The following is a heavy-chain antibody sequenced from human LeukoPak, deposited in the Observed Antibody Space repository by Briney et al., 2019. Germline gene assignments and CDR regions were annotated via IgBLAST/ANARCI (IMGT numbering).Heavy chain of an antibody. CDR1: GFTFSDYY. D-gene: IGHD2-15*01. Sequence: GGSLRLSCAASGFTFSDYYMSWIRQAPGEGLEWVSYISSSSSYTNYADSVKGRFTISRDNAKNSLYLQTNSLRAEDTAVYYCARTGGYCSGGSCYPNWFDPWGQGTLVTVSS. V-gene: IGHV3-11*06. CDR3: ARTGGYCSGGSCYPNWFDP. CDR2: ISSSSSYT. J-gene: IGHJ5*02.